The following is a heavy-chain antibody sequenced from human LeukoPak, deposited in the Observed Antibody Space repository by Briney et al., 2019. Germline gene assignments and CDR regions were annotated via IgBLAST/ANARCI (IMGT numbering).Heavy chain of an antibody. Sequence: GRSLRLSCAASGFTFSSYAMHWVRQAPGKGLEWVAVISYDGSNKYYADSVKGRFTISRDNSKNTLYLQMNSLRAEDTAVYYCARDHHLGYWGQGTLVTVSS. CDR2: ISYDGSNK. V-gene: IGHV3-30-3*01. CDR1: GFTFSSYA. CDR3: ARDHHLGY. J-gene: IGHJ4*02. D-gene: IGHD1-14*01.